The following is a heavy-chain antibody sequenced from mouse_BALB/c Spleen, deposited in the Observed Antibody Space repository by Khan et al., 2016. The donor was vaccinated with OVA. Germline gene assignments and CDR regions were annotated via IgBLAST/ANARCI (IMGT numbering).Heavy chain of an antibody. Sequence: QIQLVQSGPELKKPGETVQISCKASGFTFTNYGMNWVKQAPGKGLKWMGWINTYTGEPTFADDFKGRFAFSLETSASTAYLQINSLKNEDTATYFCARGGYNGTRDCWGQGTSVTVSS. J-gene: IGHJ4*01. CDR2: INTYTGEP. D-gene: IGHD2-2*01. CDR3: ARGGYNGTRDC. V-gene: IGHV9-3-1*01. CDR1: GFTFTNYG.